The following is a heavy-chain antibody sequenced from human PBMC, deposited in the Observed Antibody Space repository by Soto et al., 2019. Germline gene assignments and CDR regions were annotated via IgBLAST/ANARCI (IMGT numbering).Heavy chain of an antibody. CDR1: GYTFTSYG. V-gene: IGHV1-18*04. J-gene: IGHJ6*02. CDR3: SVDGITMLVVSYGIEG. CDR2: ISAYNSNT. Sequence: QVQRMQYEAEVKKPGASVKVSCKASGYTFTSYGISWVRQAHGQGLEWMGWISAYNSNTNYTQTLQGRVTMSPDTSTSADSMMRRILGNDVRAGYDCSVDGITMLVVSYGIEGRGQGATDTVSS. D-gene: IGHD3-22*01.